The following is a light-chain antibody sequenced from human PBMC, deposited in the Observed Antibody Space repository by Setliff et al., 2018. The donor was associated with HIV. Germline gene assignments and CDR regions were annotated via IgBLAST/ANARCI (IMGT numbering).Light chain of an antibody. Sequence: QSALTQPASVSGSPGQSITISCTGTSSDVGGYNYVSWFQQHPGKAPKLLIYEVSNRPSGVSYRFSGSESGNTASLTISGLQAEDEAHYYCSSFTNTYALDVFGTGTKV. J-gene: IGLJ1*01. CDR2: EVS. CDR1: SSDVGGYNY. CDR3: SSFTNTYALDV. V-gene: IGLV2-14*01.